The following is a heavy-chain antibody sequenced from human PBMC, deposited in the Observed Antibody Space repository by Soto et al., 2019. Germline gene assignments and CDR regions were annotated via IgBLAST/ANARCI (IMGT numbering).Heavy chain of an antibody. J-gene: IGHJ5*02. Sequence: PSVKVSFKSSGYTFTDDFIHWVLQAPGKGLEWMGWINPKSRGTTYAPKFQGRVTMTRDTSNSTAYMELSGLTSDDTAIYSCARVTLKAGNWFDPWGQGTLVTVSS. CDR2: INPKSRGT. CDR3: ARVTLKAGNWFDP. CDR1: GYTFTDDF. V-gene: IGHV1-2*02.